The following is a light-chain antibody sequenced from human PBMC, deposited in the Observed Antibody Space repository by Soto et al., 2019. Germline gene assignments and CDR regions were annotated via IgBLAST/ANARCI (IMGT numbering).Light chain of an antibody. CDR1: QGIGSY. J-gene: IGKJ1*01. Sequence: DIQMTQSPSSVSASVGDRVTITCRASQGIGSYLAWYQQKPGKAPNLLIYAASTLQSGVPSRFSGSGSGTDFTLTISNLQPEDFATYYCQQANSFPRTFGQGTKVDIK. CDR2: AAS. V-gene: IGKV1-12*01. CDR3: QQANSFPRT.